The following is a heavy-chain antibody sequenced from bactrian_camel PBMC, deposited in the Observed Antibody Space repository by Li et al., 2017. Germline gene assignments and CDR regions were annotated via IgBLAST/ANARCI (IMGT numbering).Heavy chain of an antibody. J-gene: IGHJ4*01. CDR3: AAQPRRCSSWPPISKYEFDY. Sequence: HVQLVESGGGSVQAGGSLRLSCASSRYALTNCMSWFRQAPGQEREGVAHIDSDGTTAYAHSVKDRFTISKDNAKNTLYLQMNSLKPEDTAMYICAAQPRRCSSWPPISKYEFDYWGQGTQVTVS. V-gene: IGHV3S53*01. CDR1: RYALTNC. CDR2: IDSDGTT. D-gene: IGHD3*01.